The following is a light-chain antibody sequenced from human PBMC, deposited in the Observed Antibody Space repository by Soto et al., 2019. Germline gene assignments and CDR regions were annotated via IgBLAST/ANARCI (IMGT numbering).Light chain of an antibody. CDR3: HQYAYSPLT. CDR1: QSVSSN. Sequence: TQSPATLSVSPGERATLSCRASQSVSSNLAWYQQKPGQAPRLLVHGATSRATGIPDRFIGSGSGTDFNLTITRLEPEDFAVYFCHQYAYSPLTFGGGTKVDIK. V-gene: IGKV3-20*01. J-gene: IGKJ4*01. CDR2: GAT.